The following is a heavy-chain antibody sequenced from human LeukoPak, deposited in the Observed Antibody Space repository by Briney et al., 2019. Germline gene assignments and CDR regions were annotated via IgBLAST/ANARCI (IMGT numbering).Heavy chain of an antibody. D-gene: IGHD3-10*01. CDR3: AREGYYGSGSPPSLYFDY. V-gene: IGHV3-30-3*01. J-gene: IGHJ4*02. Sequence: GGSLRLSCAASGFTFRNYVVHWVRQAPGKGLEWVAVTSSDLNVKLYADSVKGRFTISRDNSRSTLYLQMNSLGPEDTAIYYCAREGYYGSGSPPSLYFDYWGQGTLVTVSS. CDR1: GFTFRNYV. CDR2: TSSDLNVK.